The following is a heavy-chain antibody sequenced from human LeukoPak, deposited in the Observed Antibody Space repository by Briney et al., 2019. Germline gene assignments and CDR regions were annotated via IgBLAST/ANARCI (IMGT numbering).Heavy chain of an antibody. V-gene: IGHV3-30*03. CDR3: ASTPPVTTTGDY. CDR2: ISYDGSNK. J-gene: IGHJ4*02. Sequence: AGSLRLSCSASGFTFSSYGMHWVRQAPGKGLEGVADISYDGSNKYYEDSVKGRFTISRDNSMNPLYLQMNSLRAEDTAVYYCASTPPVTTTGDYWGQGTMVTVSS. CDR1: GFTFSSYG. D-gene: IGHD4-17*01.